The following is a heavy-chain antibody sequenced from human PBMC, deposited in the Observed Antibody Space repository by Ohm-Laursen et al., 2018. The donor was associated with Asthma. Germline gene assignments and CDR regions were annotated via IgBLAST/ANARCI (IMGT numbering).Heavy chain of an antibody. J-gene: IGHJ3*02. CDR3: ARGDYETPPFDI. CDR2: IYYSGST. V-gene: IGHV4-59*01. D-gene: IGHD3-22*01. CDR1: GGSISSYY. Sequence: SETLSLTCTVSGGSISSYYWSWIRQPPGKGLEWIGYIYYSGSTNYNPSLKSRVTISVDTSKNQFSLKLSSVTAADTAVYYCARGDYETPPFDIWGQGTMVTVSS.